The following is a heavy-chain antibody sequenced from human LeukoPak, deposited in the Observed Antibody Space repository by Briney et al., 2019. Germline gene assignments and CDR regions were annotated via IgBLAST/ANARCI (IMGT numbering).Heavy chain of an antibody. CDR2: VYHSGTT. V-gene: IGHV4-38-2*02. CDR3: ARDELFGVLNY. CDR1: GYSISSGYY. J-gene: IGHJ4*02. Sequence: ETLTLTCTVSGYSISSGYYWDLLRHPPGKGLEWSGTVYHSGTTFYNSSLKSRITISVDPSKNKFSLKLSSVTAADTAVYFCARDELFGVLNYWGQGTLVTVSS. D-gene: IGHD3-16*01.